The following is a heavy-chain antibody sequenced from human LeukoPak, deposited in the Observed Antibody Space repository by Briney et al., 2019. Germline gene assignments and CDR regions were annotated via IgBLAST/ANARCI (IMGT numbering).Heavy chain of an antibody. CDR3: ARVGAPGENWFDP. Sequence: PGGSLRLSCAASGFTFSTFGMSWVRQAPGKGLEWVSGINNSGGSTYYADSVKGRFTISRDNAKNSLYLQMNSLRAEDTAVYYCARVGAPGENWFDPWGQGTLVTVSS. V-gene: IGHV3-21*01. J-gene: IGHJ5*02. CDR2: INNSGGST. CDR1: GFTFSTFG. D-gene: IGHD1-26*01.